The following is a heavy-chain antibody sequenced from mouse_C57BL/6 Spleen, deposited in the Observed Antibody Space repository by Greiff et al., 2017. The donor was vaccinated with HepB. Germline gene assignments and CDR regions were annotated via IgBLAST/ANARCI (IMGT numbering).Heavy chain of an antibody. V-gene: IGHV1-81*01. D-gene: IGHD1-1*01. Sequence: VMLVESGAELARPGASVKLSCKASGYTFTSYGISWVKQRTGQGLEWIGEIYPRSGNTYYNEKFKGKATLTADKSSSTAYMELRSLTSEDSAVYFCARSLITTVVASNYWGQGTTLTVSS. CDR2: IYPRSGNT. CDR3: ARSLITTVVASNY. J-gene: IGHJ2*01. CDR1: GYTFTSYG.